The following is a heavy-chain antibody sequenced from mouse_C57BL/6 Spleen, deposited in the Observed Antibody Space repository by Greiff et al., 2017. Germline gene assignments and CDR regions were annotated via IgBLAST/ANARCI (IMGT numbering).Heavy chain of an antibody. Sequence: VKLMESGPGLVAPSQSLSITCTVSGFSLTSYGVHWVRQPPGKGLEWLVVIWSDGSTTYNSALKSRLSISKDNSKSQVFLKMNSRQTDDTAMYYCARERGNYGYFEVWGTGTTVTVSS. CDR2: IWSDGST. D-gene: IGHD2-1*01. CDR3: ARERGNYGYFEV. V-gene: IGHV2-6*03. CDR1: GFSLTSYG. J-gene: IGHJ1*03.